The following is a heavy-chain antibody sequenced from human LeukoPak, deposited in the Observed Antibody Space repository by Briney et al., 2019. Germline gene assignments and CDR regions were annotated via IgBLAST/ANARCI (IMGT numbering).Heavy chain of an antibody. CDR2: ISYSGST. V-gene: IGHV4-59*01. J-gene: IGHJ6*02. CDR1: AGSISSYY. CDR3: ARDNGAGIPAAGSASDYYYGMDV. D-gene: IGHD6-13*01. Sequence: SETLSLTCTVSAGSISSYYWSWIRQPPGKGLEWIGCISYSGSTKYNPSLRSRVTISVDTSKNQLSLKLTSVTAADTAVYYCARDNGAGIPAAGSASDYYYGMDVWGQGTTVTVSS.